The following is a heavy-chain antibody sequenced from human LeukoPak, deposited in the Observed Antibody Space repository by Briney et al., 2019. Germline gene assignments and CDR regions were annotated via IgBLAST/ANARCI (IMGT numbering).Heavy chain of an antibody. CDR3: AKVISSGSVGYYYGMDV. CDR2: ISYDGSNK. V-gene: IGHV3-30*18. J-gene: IGHJ6*02. CDR1: GFTFSSYV. D-gene: IGHD6-19*01. Sequence: GGSLRLSCAASGFTFSSYVMHWVRQAPGKGLEWVAVISYDGSNKYYADSVKGRFTISRDNSKNTLYLQMNSLRAEDTAVYYCAKVISSGSVGYYYGMDVWGQGTTVTVSS.